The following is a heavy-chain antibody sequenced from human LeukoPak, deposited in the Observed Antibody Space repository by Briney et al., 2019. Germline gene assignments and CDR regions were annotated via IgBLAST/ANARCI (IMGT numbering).Heavy chain of an antibody. CDR2: ISAYNGNT. V-gene: IGHV1-18*01. D-gene: IGHD3-10*01. Sequence: GASVKVSCKASGYTFTSYGISWVRQAPGQGLEWMGWISAYNGNTNYAQKLQGRVTMTTDTSTSTAYMELRSLRSDDTAVYYCAREGEGDVSLENWFEPWGQGTLVTVSS. CDR3: AREGEGDVSLENWFEP. J-gene: IGHJ5*02. CDR1: GYTFTSYG.